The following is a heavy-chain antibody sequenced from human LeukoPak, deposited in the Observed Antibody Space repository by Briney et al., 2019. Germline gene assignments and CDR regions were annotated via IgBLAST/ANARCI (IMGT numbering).Heavy chain of an antibody. Sequence: GGSLRLSCAASGFTFSSYSMIWVRQAPGKGLEWISYISSSGSTIYYADSVKGRFTISRDNGKNSLYLQMNSLRAEDTAVYYCARVHYNTAMVDIDYWGQGTLVTVSS. J-gene: IGHJ4*02. CDR3: ARVHYNTAMVDIDY. V-gene: IGHV3-48*04. CDR1: GFTFSSYS. CDR2: ISSSGSTI. D-gene: IGHD5-18*01.